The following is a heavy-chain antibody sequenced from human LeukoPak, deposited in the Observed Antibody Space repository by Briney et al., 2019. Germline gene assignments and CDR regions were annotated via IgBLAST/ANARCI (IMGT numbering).Heavy chain of an antibody. D-gene: IGHD4-11*01. V-gene: IGHV3-7*01. Sequence: GGSLRLSCTASGFTFSNYCMMWVRQAPGKGLEWVANINEYGSDKHYADYVGGRFTISRDTAKNTLDLQMNSLRADDTAIYYCARSKIDYWGQGTLVTVSS. CDR1: GFTFSNYC. CDR2: INEYGSDK. CDR3: ARSKIDY. J-gene: IGHJ4*02.